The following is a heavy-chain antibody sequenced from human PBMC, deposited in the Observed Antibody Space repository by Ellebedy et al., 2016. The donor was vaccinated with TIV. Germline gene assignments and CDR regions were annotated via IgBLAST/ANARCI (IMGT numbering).Heavy chain of an antibody. CDR1: GDSVSSNSAA. D-gene: IGHD7-27*01. CDR2: TYYRFKWSN. CDR3: ARTGDRGRAFDY. J-gene: IGHJ4*02. V-gene: IGHV6-1*01. Sequence: SETLSLXCALSGDSVSSNSAAWNWIRQSPSRGLEWLGRTYYRFKWSNDYAVSVKSRITINPDTSKNHFSLQLNSVTPEDTAVYYCARTGDRGRAFDYWGQGTLVTVSS.